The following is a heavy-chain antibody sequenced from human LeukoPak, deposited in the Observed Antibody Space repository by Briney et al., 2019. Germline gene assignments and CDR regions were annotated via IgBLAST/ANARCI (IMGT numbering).Heavy chain of an antibody. J-gene: IGHJ4*02. Sequence: GGSLRLSCAASGFTFSSYSMNWVRQAPGRGLEWVSYISSSSSTIYYADSVKGRFTISRDNAKNSLYLRMNSLRAEDTAVYYCARDSTTRGYYYDSSGSSPYDYWGQGTLVTVSS. CDR2: ISSSSSTI. D-gene: IGHD3-22*01. CDR3: ARDSTTRGYYYDSSGSSPYDY. V-gene: IGHV3-48*01. CDR1: GFTFSSYS.